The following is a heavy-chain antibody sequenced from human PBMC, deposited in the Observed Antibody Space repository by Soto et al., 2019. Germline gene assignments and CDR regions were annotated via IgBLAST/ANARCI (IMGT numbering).Heavy chain of an antibody. CDR1: GYTFTSYA. V-gene: IGHV1-3*01. D-gene: IGHD3-16*01. CDR3: ARVSSLVGASHFDY. Sequence: ASVKVSCKASGYTFTSYAMHWVRQAPGQRLEWMGWINAGNGNTKYSQKFQGRVTITRDTSASTAYMELSSLRSEDTAVYYCARVSSLVGASHFDYWGQGTLVTVSS. J-gene: IGHJ4*02. CDR2: INAGNGNT.